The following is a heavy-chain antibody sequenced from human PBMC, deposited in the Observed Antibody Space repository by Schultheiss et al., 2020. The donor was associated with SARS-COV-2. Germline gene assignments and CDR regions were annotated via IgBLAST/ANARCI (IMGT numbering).Heavy chain of an antibody. J-gene: IGHJ4*02. V-gene: IGHV4-30-2*01. CDR1: GGSISSGGYS. D-gene: IGHD2-2*02. CDR2: IYHSGST. Sequence: SETLSLTCAVSGGSISSGGYSWSWIRQPPGKGLEWIGYIYHSGSTYYNPSLKSRVTISVDTSKNQFSLKLSSVTAADTAVYYCARRGEGYCSSTSCYTEYYFDYWGQGTLVTVSS. CDR3: ARRGEGYCSSTSCYTEYYFDY.